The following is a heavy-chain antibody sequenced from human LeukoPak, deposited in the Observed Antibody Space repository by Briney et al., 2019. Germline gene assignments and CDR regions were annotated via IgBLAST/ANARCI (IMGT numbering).Heavy chain of an antibody. J-gene: IGHJ6*02. CDR2: ISSSGSTI. Sequence: PGGSLRLSCAASGFTFSDYYMSWIRQAPGKGLEWVSYISSSGSTIYYADSVKGRFTISRDNSKNTLYLQMNSLRAEDTAVYYCARDSKVTTISAFSGMDVWGQGTTVTVSS. V-gene: IGHV3-11*01. D-gene: IGHD4-17*01. CDR1: GFTFSDYY. CDR3: ARDSKVTTISAFSGMDV.